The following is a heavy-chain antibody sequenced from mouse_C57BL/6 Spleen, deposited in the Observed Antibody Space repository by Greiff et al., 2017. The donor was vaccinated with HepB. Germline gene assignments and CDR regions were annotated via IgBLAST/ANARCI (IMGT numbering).Heavy chain of an antibody. J-gene: IGHJ2*01. CDR1: GYTFTSYW. CDR3: ARNWDGSSSYYFDY. Sequence: QVQLQQPGAELVKPGASVKMSCKASGYTFTSYWITWVKQRPGQGLEWIGDIYPGSGSTNYNEKFKSKATLTVDTSSSTAYMQLSSLTSEDSAVYYCARNWDGSSSYYFDYWGQGTTLTVSS. CDR2: IYPGSGST. D-gene: IGHD1-1*01. V-gene: IGHV1-55*01.